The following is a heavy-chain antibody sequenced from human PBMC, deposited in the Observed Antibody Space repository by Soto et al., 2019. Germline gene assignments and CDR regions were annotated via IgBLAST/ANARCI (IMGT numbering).Heavy chain of an antibody. J-gene: IGHJ1*01. D-gene: IGHD1-26*01. CDR2: VSGGGDHT. CDR1: GCTFSTYA. V-gene: IGHV3-23*01. Sequence: EVHLLQFGGGLVQPGGSLRLSCAASGCTFSTYAITWVRPAPGKGLEWVSTVSGGGDHTYYADSVKGRCSISRDASKYALYVQMDSLRLEDTAVYYVAKSGFADLEYWGQGALVTVSS. CDR3: AKSGFADLEY.